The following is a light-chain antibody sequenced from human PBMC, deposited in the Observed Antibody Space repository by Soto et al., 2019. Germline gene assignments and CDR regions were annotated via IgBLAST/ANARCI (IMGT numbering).Light chain of an antibody. Sequence: DIQINKLPSTLSASVKDRVTITCRASQSISSWFAWYQQKPGKAPKLLIYRASSLEGGAPSRFSGSGSGTEFTLTISSLQPDDFTTYYCQQYDSYPWTFGQGTKVDIK. J-gene: IGKJ1*01. V-gene: IGKV1-5*03. CDR3: QQYDSYPWT. CDR2: RAS. CDR1: QSISSW.